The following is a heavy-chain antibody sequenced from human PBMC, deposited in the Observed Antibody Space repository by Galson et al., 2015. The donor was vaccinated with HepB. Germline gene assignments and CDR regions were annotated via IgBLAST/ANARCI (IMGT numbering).Heavy chain of an antibody. D-gene: IGHD5-24*01. CDR1: GFTFTTYD. J-gene: IGHJ4*02. CDR2: ISSSGSTI. V-gene: IGHV3-48*03. Sequence: SLRLSCAASGFTFTTYDMNWVRQAPGKGLQWVSYISSSGSTIYYADTVKGRFTISRDNAKNSLYLQMNSLRAEDTAVYYCARAKEIATNWGFDNWGQGTLVTVPS. CDR3: ARAKEIATNWGFDN.